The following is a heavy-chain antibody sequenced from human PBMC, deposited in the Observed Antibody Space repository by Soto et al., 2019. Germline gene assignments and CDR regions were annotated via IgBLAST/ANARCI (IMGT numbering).Heavy chain of an antibody. D-gene: IGHD3-10*01. Sequence: EVQLLGSGGGLVQPGGSLRLSCAASGLTFSTYAMSWVRQAPGKGLEWVSSISGNGANTYYTDSVKGRFIISRDNSKNTLFLQLNSLSAEDTAVYYCAKDRPNYAGSGGGYYKAGGDYWGQGTLVTVSS. CDR2: ISGNGANT. V-gene: IGHV3-23*01. CDR1: GLTFSTYA. J-gene: IGHJ4*02. CDR3: AKDRPNYAGSGGGYYKAGGDY.